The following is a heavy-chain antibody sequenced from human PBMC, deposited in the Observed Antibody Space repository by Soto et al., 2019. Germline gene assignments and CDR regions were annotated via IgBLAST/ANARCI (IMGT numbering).Heavy chain of an antibody. CDR1: GGSFSAYY. D-gene: IGHD5-12*01. Sequence: QVQLQQWGARLLKPSETLSLTCAVYGGSFSAYYWSWIRQPPGKGLEWIGEINHSGSTNYNPSLKSRVTISVDRSKNQFSLKLSSVTAADTAVYYCARGVGYAGVDYWGQGTLVTVSS. CDR3: ARGVGYAGVDY. V-gene: IGHV4-34*01. CDR2: INHSGST. J-gene: IGHJ4*02.